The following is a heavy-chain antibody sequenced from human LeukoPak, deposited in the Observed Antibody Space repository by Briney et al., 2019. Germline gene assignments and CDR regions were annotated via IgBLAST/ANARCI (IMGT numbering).Heavy chain of an antibody. D-gene: IGHD2-21*02. J-gene: IGHJ3*02. Sequence: GGSLRLSCAASGFTFSSYWMHWVRQAPGKGLVWVSRINSYGSSTSYADSVKGRFTISRDNAKNTLYLQMNSLRAEDTAVYYCARVPAQHIVVVTHDAFDIWGQGTMVTVSS. CDR1: GFTFSSYW. CDR3: ARVPAQHIVVVTHDAFDI. V-gene: IGHV3-74*01. CDR2: INSYGSST.